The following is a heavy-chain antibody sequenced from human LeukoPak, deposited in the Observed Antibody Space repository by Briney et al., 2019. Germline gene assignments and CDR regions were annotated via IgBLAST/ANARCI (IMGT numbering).Heavy chain of an antibody. CDR2: IWYDGSNK. Sequence: GGSLRLSCAASGFTFSSYGMHWVRQAPGKGLEWVAVIWYDGSNKYYADSVKGRFTISRDDSRNTLYLQMNSLRPEDTAVYYCARDRLNRAYCGNDCYSAAFDYWGQGTLVTVSS. J-gene: IGHJ4*02. D-gene: IGHD2-21*02. CDR1: GFTFSSYG. CDR3: ARDRLNRAYCGNDCYSAAFDY. V-gene: IGHV3-33*01.